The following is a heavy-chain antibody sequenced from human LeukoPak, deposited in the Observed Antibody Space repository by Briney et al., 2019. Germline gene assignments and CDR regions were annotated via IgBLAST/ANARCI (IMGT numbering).Heavy chain of an antibody. CDR1: GFTFSSYE. Sequence: GGSLRLSCAASGFTFSSYEMNWVRQAPGKGLELVSAISGSGGSTYYADSVKGRFTISRDNSKNTLYLQMNSLRAEDTAVYYCAKGPRGYSYGQADYWGQGTLVTVSS. V-gene: IGHV3-23*01. CDR2: ISGSGGST. J-gene: IGHJ4*02. CDR3: AKGPRGYSYGQADY. D-gene: IGHD5-18*01.